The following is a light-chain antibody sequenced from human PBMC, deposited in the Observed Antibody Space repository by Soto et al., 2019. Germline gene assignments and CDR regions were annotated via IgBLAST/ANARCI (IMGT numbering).Light chain of an antibody. CDR2: EVS. CDR1: SSDVGSYNL. V-gene: IGLV2-23*02. J-gene: IGLJ1*01. CDR3: CSYAGSSTFPYV. Sequence: QAASVSGSPGQSITISCTGTSSDVGSYNLVSWYQQHPGKAPKLMIYEVSKRPSGVSNRFSGSKSGNTASLTISGLQAEDEADYYCCSYAGSSTFPYVFGTGTKLTVL.